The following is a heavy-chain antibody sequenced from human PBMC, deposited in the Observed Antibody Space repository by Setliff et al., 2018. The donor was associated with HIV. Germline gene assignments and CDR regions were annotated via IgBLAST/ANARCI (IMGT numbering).Heavy chain of an antibody. Sequence: ASVKVSCKSSGYTFSNYALHWVRQAPGQRLEWMGWINTGNGNTKYSQKFQDRVTITRDTSANTGYLEVTGLRFEDTAVYYCARDRVPKRGHSYREPDFDPWGQGTLVTVS. CDR1: GYTFSNYA. J-gene: IGHJ5*02. CDR2: INTGNGNT. D-gene: IGHD3-16*02. V-gene: IGHV1-3*04. CDR3: ARDRVPKRGHSYREPDFDP.